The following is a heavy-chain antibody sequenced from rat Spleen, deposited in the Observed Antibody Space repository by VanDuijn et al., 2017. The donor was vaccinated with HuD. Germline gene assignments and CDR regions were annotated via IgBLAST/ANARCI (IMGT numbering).Heavy chain of an antibody. Sequence: QLQESGPGLVKPSQSLSLTCSVTVYSITSSYRWNWIRKFPGNKLEWMGYINGAGTTNYNPSLKSRISITRDTSKNQFFLQVNSVTAEDTATYYCARSDGVHYYLPFADWGQGTLVTVS. V-gene: IGHV3-3*01. CDR2: INGAGTT. CDR3: ARSDGVHYYLPFAD. J-gene: IGHJ3*01. CDR1: VYSITSSYR. D-gene: IGHD1-12*02.